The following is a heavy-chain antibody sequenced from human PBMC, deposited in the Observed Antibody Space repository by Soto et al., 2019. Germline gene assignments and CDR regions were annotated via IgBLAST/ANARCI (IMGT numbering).Heavy chain of an antibody. D-gene: IGHD6-19*01. CDR3: ARDAPSSGWYGAFDI. CDR2: INHSGST. Sequence: PSETLSLTCAVYGGSFSGYYWSWIRQPPGKGLEWIGEINHSGSTNYNPSLKSRVTISVDTSKNQFSLKLSSVTAADTAVYYCARDAPSSGWYGAFDIWGQGTMVTVSS. V-gene: IGHV4-34*01. CDR1: GGSFSGYY. J-gene: IGHJ3*02.